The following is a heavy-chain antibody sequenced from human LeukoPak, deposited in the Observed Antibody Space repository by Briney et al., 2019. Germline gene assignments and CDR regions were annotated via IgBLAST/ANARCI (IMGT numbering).Heavy chain of an antibody. CDR1: GYTFSSYH. D-gene: IGHD4-23*01. CDR3: ARDRDSGAKSDGMDV. V-gene: IGHV1-46*01. Sequence: VASEKVSCKASGYTFSSYHMYWVRQAPGQGLEWMGIISPSGTTTTYARKFQGRVTMTRDTSTSTVYMELSSLRSEDTAVYYCARDRDSGAKSDGMDVWGQGTTVIVSS. CDR2: ISPSGTTT. J-gene: IGHJ6*02.